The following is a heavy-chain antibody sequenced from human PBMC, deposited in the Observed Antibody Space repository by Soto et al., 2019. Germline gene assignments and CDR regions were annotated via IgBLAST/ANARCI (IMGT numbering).Heavy chain of an antibody. CDR1: GSTFSSDD. J-gene: IGHJ4*02. V-gene: IGHV3-23*01. D-gene: IGHD3-22*01. Sequence: SGGSLRLSCVVSGSTFSSDDMSWVRQAPGRGLEWVSGISDSGGSTYYADSVKGRFTISRDNAKNTLYLQMKSLRVEDTALYYCAKDGGWSLEVVGLFAYWGPGTQVPGSS. CDR2: ISDSGGST. CDR3: AKDGGWSLEVVGLFAY.